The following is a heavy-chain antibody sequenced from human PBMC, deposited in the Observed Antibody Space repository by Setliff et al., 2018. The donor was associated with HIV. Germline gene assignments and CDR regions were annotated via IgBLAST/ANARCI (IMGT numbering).Heavy chain of an antibody. Sequence: GASVKVSCKASHYTFTNYAITWVRQAPGQRPEWMGWISAYDGDTKYAQKFHNRLSMTADTSTTTAYMDLRGLTSDDTGVYYCARVGLSAVPFPTVYWGQGTLVTVSS. CDR1: HYTFTNYA. D-gene: IGHD4-4*01. J-gene: IGHJ4*02. CDR3: ARVGLSAVPFPTVY. CDR2: ISAYDGDT. V-gene: IGHV1-18*01.